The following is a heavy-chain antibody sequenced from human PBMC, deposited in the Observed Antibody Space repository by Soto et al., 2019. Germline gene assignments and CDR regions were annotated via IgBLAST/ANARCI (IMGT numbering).Heavy chain of an antibody. CDR2: IYYSGST. D-gene: IGHD2-15*01. CDR1: GGSISSYY. J-gene: IGHJ4*02. V-gene: IGHV4-59*01. Sequence: PSETLSLTCTVSGGSISSYYWSWIRQPPGKGLEWIGYIYYSGSTNYNPSLKSRVTISVDTSKNQFSLKLSSVTAADTAVYYCAVGAGYCSGGSCYDYWGQGTLVTVSS. CDR3: AVGAGYCSGGSCYDY.